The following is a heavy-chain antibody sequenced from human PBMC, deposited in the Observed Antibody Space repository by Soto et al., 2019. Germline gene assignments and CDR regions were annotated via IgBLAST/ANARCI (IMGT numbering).Heavy chain of an antibody. V-gene: IGHV1-46*01. CDR1: GYTFTSYY. CDR3: GRLGETWERCGFFDY. Sequence: QVQLVQSGAEVKKPGASVKVSCKASGYTFTSYYMHWVRQAPGQGLEWMGIINASGGSTSYAQKYQGRIITTRDTSTRTVYMQLSSLRSEETAVYYCGRLGETWERCGFFDYWGQGNLVSVSS. D-gene: IGHD1-26*01. CDR2: INASGGST. J-gene: IGHJ4*03.